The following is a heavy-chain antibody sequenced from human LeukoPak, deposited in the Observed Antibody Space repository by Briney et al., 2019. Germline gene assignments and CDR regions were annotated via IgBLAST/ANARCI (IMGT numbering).Heavy chain of an antibody. CDR1: GYTFTSYY. J-gene: IGHJ4*02. CDR2: INPSGGST. Sequence: ASVKVSCKASGYTFTSYYMHWVRQAPGQGLEWMGIINPSGGSTSYAQKFQGRVTMTMDTSTSTVYMELSSLRSEDTAVYYCARGGYSSSWYPASTDYWGQGTLVTVSS. CDR3: ARGGYSSSWYPASTDY. V-gene: IGHV1-46*03. D-gene: IGHD6-13*01.